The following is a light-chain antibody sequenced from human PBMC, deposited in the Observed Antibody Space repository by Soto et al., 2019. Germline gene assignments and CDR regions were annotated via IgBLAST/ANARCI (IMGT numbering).Light chain of an antibody. CDR3: QQRSNWPSLT. V-gene: IGKV3-11*01. Sequence: EIVMTESPATLSESPGERATLSCRASQSVGSDLAWYQQKPGQAPRLVIYDIFTRATAIPARFSGSGSGTDFTLTISSLQPEDFAVYYCQQRSNWPSLTFGGGTKVDIK. CDR1: QSVGSD. CDR2: DIF. J-gene: IGKJ4*01.